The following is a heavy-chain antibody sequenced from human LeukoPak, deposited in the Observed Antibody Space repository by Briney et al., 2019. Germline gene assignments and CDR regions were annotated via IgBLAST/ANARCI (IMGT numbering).Heavy chain of an antibody. CDR1: GFTFSSYQ. Sequence: GGSLRVSCAASGFTFSSYQMTWVRQAPGKGLQWVSYITSTGTTIHYADSVKGRFTISRDNANNSLFLQMNSLRAEDTAVCYCARIYSSGRGNDALDIWGDRT. V-gene: IGHV3-48*03. J-gene: IGHJ3*02. CDR3: ARIYSSGRGNDALDI. CDR2: ITSTGTTI. D-gene: IGHD6-19*01.